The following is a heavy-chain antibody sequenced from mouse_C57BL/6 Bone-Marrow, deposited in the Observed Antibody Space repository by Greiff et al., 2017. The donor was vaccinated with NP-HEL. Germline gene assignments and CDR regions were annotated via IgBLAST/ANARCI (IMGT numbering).Heavy chain of an antibody. CDR2: ISSGSSTI. J-gene: IGHJ3*01. V-gene: IGHV5-17*01. D-gene: IGHD2-4*01. Sequence: VQLKESGGGLVKPGGSLKLSCTASGFTFSDSGMHWVRQAPEKGLEWVAYISSGSSTIYYADTVKGRFTISRDNAKNTLFLQMTSLRSEDTAMYYCARMGDYDFDRRGQGTLVTVSA. CDR1: GFTFSDSG. CDR3: ARMGDYDFDR.